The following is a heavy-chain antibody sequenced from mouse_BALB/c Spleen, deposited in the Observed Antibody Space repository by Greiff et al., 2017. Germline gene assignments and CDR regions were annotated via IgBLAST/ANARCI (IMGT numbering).Heavy chain of an antibody. J-gene: IGHJ4*01. CDR1: GDSITSGY. D-gene: IGHD2-4*01. CDR3: ARFLMITRAMDY. CDR2: ISYSGST. Sequence: EVKVVESGPSLVKPSQTLSLTCSVTGDSITSGYWNWIRKFPGNKLEYMGYISYSGSTYYNPSLKSRISITRDTSKNQYYLQLNSVTTEDTATYYCARFLMITRAMDYWGQGTSVTVSS. V-gene: IGHV3-8*02.